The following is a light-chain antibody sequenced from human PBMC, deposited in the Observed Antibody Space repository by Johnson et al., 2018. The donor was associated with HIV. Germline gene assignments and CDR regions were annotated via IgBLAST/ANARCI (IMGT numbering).Light chain of an antibody. Sequence: QSVLKQPPSVSAAPGQKVTISCSGSSSNIGNNYVSWYQQIPGTAPKLLIYDNNKRPSGIPDRFSGSKSGTSATLGITGLQTGDEADYYCGTWDSSLSAGGVFGTGTKVTVL. V-gene: IGLV1-51*01. CDR1: SSNIGNNY. CDR3: GTWDSSLSAGGV. J-gene: IGLJ1*01. CDR2: DNN.